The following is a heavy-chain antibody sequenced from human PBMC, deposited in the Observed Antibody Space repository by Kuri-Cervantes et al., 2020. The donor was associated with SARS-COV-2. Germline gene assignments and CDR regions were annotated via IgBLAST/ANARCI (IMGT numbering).Heavy chain of an antibody. CDR2: ISGSGTGA. J-gene: IGHJ6*02. D-gene: IGHD1-7*01. CDR3: AKDPTATTEYYYAMDV. CDR1: GFSFSSYA. V-gene: IGHV3-23*01. Sequence: GESLKISCAASGFSFSSYAMSWVRQAPGKGLEWVSVISGSGTGAYYADSVKGRFTISRDNSKNTLYLQMNSLRAEDTAVYFCAKDPTATTEYYYAMDVWGQGTTVTASS.